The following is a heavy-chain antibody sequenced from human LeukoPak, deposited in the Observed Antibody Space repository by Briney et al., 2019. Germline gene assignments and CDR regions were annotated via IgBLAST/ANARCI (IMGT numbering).Heavy chain of an antibody. Sequence: GSSVKVSCKASGGTFSSYAISWVRQAPGQGLEWMGWMNPNSGNTGYAQKFQGRVTMTRNTSISTAYMELSSLRSEDTAVYYCARGFADYARHYYYYGMDVWGQGTTVTVSS. V-gene: IGHV1-8*02. D-gene: IGHD4-17*01. J-gene: IGHJ6*02. CDR2: MNPNSGNT. CDR1: GGTFSSYA. CDR3: ARGFADYARHYYYYGMDV.